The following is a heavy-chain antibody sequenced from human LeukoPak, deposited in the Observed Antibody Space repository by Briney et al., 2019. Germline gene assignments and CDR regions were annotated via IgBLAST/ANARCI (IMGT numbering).Heavy chain of an antibody. J-gene: IGHJ4*02. D-gene: IGHD3-16*02. CDR2: INHSGST. CDR1: GGSFSGYY. Sequence: SETLSLTCAVYGGSFSGYYWSWIRQPPGKGLEWIGEINHSGSTDYNPSLKSRVTISVDMSKNQFSLKLSSVTAADTAVYYCARHSLIGPQRHIDYWGQGTLVTVSS. CDR3: ARHSLIGPQRHIDY. V-gene: IGHV4-34*01.